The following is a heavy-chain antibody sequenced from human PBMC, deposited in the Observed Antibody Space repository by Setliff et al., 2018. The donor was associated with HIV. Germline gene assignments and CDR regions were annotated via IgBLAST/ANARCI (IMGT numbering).Heavy chain of an antibody. D-gene: IGHD3-9*01. V-gene: IGHV3-9*01. CDR2: ISWNNFPI. Sequence: LSLSCAGSGFTVNSGAMNWVRQAPGKGLEWVSGISWNNFPIGFADSVRGRFTVSRDNAKNSVYLQMNSLRAEDTAVYYCAKDVLRYFDWQLYFWGQGTLVTVSS. J-gene: IGHJ4*02. CDR1: GFTVNSGA. CDR3: AKDVLRYFDWQLYF.